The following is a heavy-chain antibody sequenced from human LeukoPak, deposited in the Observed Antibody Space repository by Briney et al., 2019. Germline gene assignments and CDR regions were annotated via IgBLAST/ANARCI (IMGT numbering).Heavy chain of an antibody. CDR1: GFTVSSNY. J-gene: IGHJ6*02. V-gene: IGHV3-53*01. CDR3: ARDKAEVRGMDV. D-gene: IGHD1-14*01. Sequence: GGSLRLSCAASGFTVSSNYMSWVRQAPGKGLEWVSVIYSGGSTYYADSVKGRFTISRDNSKNTLYLQMNSLRAEDTAVYYCARDKAEVRGMDVWGQGTTVTVSS. CDR2: IYSGGST.